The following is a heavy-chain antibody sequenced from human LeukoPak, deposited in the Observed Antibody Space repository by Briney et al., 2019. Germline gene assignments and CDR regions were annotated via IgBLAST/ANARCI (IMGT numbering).Heavy chain of an antibody. CDR2: IYSGGST. J-gene: IGHJ6*02. CDR1: GFTVSSNY. V-gene: IGHV3-53*01. D-gene: IGHD3-16*01. Sequence: GGSLRLSCAASGFTVSSNYMSWVRQAPGKGLERVSVIYSGGSTYYADSVKGRFTISRDNSKNTLYLQMNSLRAEDTAVYYCARELGNYYYYYGMDVWGQGTTVTVSS. CDR3: ARELGNYYYYYGMDV.